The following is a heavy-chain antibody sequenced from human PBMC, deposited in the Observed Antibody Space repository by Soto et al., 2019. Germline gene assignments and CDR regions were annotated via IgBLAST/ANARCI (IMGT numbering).Heavy chain of an antibody. V-gene: IGHV3-23*01. D-gene: IGHD2-2*01. CDR3: ASQPVVPAATDDY. J-gene: IGHJ4*02. CDR2: ISGSGGST. CDR1: GFTFSSYV. Sequence: EVQLLESGGGLVQPGGSLRLSCAASGFTFSSYVMSWVRQAPGKGLEWVSAISGSGGSTYYADSVKGRFTISRDNSKNTLYLQMNSLRAEDTAVYYCASQPVVPAATDDYWGQGTLVTVSS.